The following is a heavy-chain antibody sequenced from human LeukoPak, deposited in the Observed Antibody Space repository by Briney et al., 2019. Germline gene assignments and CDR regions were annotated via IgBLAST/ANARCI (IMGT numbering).Heavy chain of an antibody. Sequence: SETLALTCAVYGGSFSGYYWSWIRQPPGKGLEWIGEINHSGSTNYNPSLKSRVTISVDTSKNQFSLKLSSVTAADTAVYYCARAPAGVVDAFGVWGQGTMVTVSS. J-gene: IGHJ3*01. CDR1: GGSFSGYY. CDR2: INHSGST. CDR3: ARAPAGVVDAFGV. D-gene: IGHD2-8*01. V-gene: IGHV4-34*01.